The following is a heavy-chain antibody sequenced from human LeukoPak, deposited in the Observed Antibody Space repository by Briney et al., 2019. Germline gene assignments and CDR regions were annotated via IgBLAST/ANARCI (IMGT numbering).Heavy chain of an antibody. V-gene: IGHV1-18*01. CDR1: GYTFTSYG. Sequence: ASVKVSSKASGYTFTSYGISWVRQAPGQGLEWMGWISAYNGNTNYAQKLQGRVTMTTDTSTSTAYMELRSLRSDDTAVYYCARDAIEVVAGIGGLRGIYSWFDPWGQGALLTVSS. D-gene: IGHD6-19*01. CDR2: ISAYNGNT. CDR3: ARDAIEVVAGIGGLRGIYSWFDP. J-gene: IGHJ5*02.